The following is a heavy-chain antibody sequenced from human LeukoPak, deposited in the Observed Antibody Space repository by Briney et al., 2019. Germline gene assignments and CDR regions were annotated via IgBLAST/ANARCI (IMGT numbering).Heavy chain of an antibody. CDR1: GYTFTGYY. Sequence: ASVKVSCKASGYTFTGYYMHWVRQAPGQGLEWMGWINPNSGGTNYAQKFQGRVTMTRDTSISTAYMELSRLRSDDTAVYYCARDLRNWSYYYYGMDVWGRGTTVTVSS. V-gene: IGHV1-2*02. J-gene: IGHJ6*02. CDR3: ARDLRNWSYYYYGMDV. CDR2: INPNSGGT. D-gene: IGHD1-1*01.